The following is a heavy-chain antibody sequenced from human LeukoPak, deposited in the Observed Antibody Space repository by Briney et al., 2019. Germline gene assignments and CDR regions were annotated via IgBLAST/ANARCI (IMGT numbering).Heavy chain of an antibody. J-gene: IGHJ4*02. V-gene: IGHV3-21*01. CDR2: ISSSSGYK. D-gene: IGHD6-6*01. CDR1: GFTFSSYS. CDR3: ARTSGESTAALRAPFDY. Sequence: GSLRLSCAVSGFTFSSYSMTWVRQAPGKGLEWVSSISSSSGYKYYADSVKGRFTISRDNAKNSLYLQMDSLRAEDAAVYYCARTSGESTAALRAPFDYWGQGTLATVSS.